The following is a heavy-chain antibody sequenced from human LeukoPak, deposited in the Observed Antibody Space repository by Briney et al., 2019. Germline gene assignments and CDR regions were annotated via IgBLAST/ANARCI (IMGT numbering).Heavy chain of an antibody. J-gene: IGHJ4*02. CDR1: GFTFSSYW. V-gene: IGHV3-7*01. Sequence: GGSLRLSCAASGFTFSSYWMSWVRQAPGRGLEWVANIKQDGSEKYYVDSVKGRFTISRDNAKNSLYLQMSSLRAEDTAVYYCARGNYYDSSGYYYYWGQGTLVTVSS. CDR3: ARGNYYDSSGYYYY. CDR2: IKQDGSEK. D-gene: IGHD3-22*01.